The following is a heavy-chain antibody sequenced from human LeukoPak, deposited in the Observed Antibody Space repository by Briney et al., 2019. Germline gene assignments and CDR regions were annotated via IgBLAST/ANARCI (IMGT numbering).Heavy chain of an antibody. CDR1: GGSISSYY. CDR2: IYYSGST. CDR3: AGHGRYYFDY. J-gene: IGHJ4*02. Sequence: SETLSLTCTVPGGSISSYYWSWIRQPPGKGLEWIGYIYYSGSTNYNPSLKSRVTISVDTSKNQFSLKLSSVTAADTAVYYCAGHGRYYFDYWGQGTLVTVSS. D-gene: IGHD1-26*01. V-gene: IGHV4-59*01.